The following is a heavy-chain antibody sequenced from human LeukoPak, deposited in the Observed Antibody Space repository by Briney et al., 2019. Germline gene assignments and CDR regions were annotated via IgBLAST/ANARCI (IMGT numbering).Heavy chain of an antibody. V-gene: IGHV4-59*01. J-gene: IGHJ5*02. D-gene: IGHD2-2*01. CDR2: IYYTGIT. CDR1: GGSIRSSS. CDR3: AKGSLNLVA. Sequence: SETLSLTCTVSGGSIRSSSWSWLRQPPGMGLEFIGYIYYTGITNYNPSLKSRVTISLDTSKNQFSLKLSSVTAADTAVYYCAKGSLNLVASGQGTLVTVSS.